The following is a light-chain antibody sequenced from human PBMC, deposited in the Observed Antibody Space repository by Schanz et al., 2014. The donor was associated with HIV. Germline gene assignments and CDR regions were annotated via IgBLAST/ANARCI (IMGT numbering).Light chain of an antibody. V-gene: IGKV3-20*01. Sequence: EIVLTQSPATLSLSPGERATLSCRARQSVSTNFAWYQQKPGQAPRLLIYSASSRATGIPDRFSGSGSGTDFTLTISRLEPEDVAVYYCQQYGGSPWTFGQGTKVEIK. CDR1: QSVSTN. J-gene: IGKJ1*01. CDR2: SAS. CDR3: QQYGGSPWT.